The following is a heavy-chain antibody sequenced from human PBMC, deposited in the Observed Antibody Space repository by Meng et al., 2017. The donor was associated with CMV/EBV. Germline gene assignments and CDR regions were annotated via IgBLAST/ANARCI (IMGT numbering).Heavy chain of an antibody. Sequence: QVQLQPWGAGLLKPSETLSLTCAGYGGSFSGYYWSWIRQPPGKGLEWIGEINHSGSTNYNPSLKSRVTISVDTSKNQFSLKLSSVTAADTAVYYCARGGNWFDPWGQGTLVTVSS. V-gene: IGHV4-34*01. CDR1: GGSFSGYY. CDR3: ARGGNWFDP. CDR2: INHSGST. J-gene: IGHJ5*02.